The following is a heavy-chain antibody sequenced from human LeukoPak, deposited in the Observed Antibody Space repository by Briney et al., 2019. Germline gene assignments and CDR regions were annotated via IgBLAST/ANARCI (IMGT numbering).Heavy chain of an antibody. CDR3: AREWGSSGWYRGAFDI. CDR1: GFTFGSYA. J-gene: IGHJ3*02. D-gene: IGHD6-19*01. CDR2: ISYDGSNK. Sequence: QAGGSLRLSCAASGFTFGSYAMHWVRQAPGKGLEWVAVISYDGSNKYYADSVKGRFTISRDNSKNTLYLQMNSLRAEDTAVYYCAREWGSSGWYRGAFDIWGQGTMVTVSS. V-gene: IGHV3-30-3*01.